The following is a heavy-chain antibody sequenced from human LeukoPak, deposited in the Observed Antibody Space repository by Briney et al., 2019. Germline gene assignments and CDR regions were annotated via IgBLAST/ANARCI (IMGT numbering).Heavy chain of an antibody. Sequence: SQTLSLTCAISGDSVSGNSVTWNWIRQSPSRGLEWLGRTYYRSTWYNDYAVSVRGRITVNPDTSKNQFSLHLNSVTPEDTAVYYCARRLTQYDCFDPWGQGILVAVSS. D-gene: IGHD2-2*01. V-gene: IGHV6-1*01. CDR1: GDSVSGNSVT. J-gene: IGHJ5*02. CDR2: TYYRSTWYN. CDR3: ARRLTQYDCFDP.